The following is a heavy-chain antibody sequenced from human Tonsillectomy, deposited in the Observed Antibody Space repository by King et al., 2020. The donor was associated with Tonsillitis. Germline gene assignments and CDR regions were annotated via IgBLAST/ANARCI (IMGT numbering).Heavy chain of an antibody. J-gene: IGHJ4*02. CDR1: GGSISSYTYY. CDR2: MSHIGSP. Sequence: QLQESGPGLVKPSETLSLTCTVSGGSISSYTYYWGWVRQAPGKGLEWIGRMSHIGSPPSNPSLTSRVTISVDTSKSKLSLGLDSVTPADTAVYYCSFWTGAQDYWGLGTLVTVSS. CDR3: SFWTGAQDY. V-gene: IGHV4-39*01. D-gene: IGHD3/OR15-3a*01.